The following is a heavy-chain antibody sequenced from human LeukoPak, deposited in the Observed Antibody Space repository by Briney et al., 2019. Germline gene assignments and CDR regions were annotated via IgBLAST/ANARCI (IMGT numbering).Heavy chain of an antibody. Sequence: GESLKISCKGSGYSFTSYWIGWVRQMPGKGLEWMGIIYPGDSDTRYSPSFQGQVTISADKSISTAYLQRSSLKASDTAMYYCAIHEKGNYPIYYYYYYMDVWGKGTTVTVSS. CDR2: IYPGDSDT. CDR3: AIHEKGNYPIYYYYYYMDV. D-gene: IGHD4-11*01. J-gene: IGHJ6*03. V-gene: IGHV5-51*01. CDR1: GYSFTSYW.